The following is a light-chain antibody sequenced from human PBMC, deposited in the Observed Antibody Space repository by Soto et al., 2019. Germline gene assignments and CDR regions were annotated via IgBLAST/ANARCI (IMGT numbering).Light chain of an antibody. V-gene: IGKV3-20*01. CDR3: QQYDNSFT. Sequence: EIVLTQSPGTLSFSPGERATVSCRASQSVSSSYLAWYQHKPGQAPRLLISGASNRAAGIPDRFSGSGSGTDFTLTISRLEPEDFAVYYCQQYDNSFTFGGGTKVDIK. J-gene: IGKJ4*01. CDR2: GAS. CDR1: QSVSSSY.